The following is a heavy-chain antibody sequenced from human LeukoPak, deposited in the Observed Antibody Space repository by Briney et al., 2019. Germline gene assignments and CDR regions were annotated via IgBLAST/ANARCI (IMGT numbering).Heavy chain of an antibody. V-gene: IGHV4-59*01. CDR2: IYYSGST. J-gene: IGHJ4*02. Sequence: SETLSLTCAVYGGSFSGYYWSWIRQPPGKGLEWIGYIYYSGSTNYNPSLKSRVTISVDTSKNQFSLKLSSVTAADTAVYYRARVQHYYDSSGYYLGPYFDYWGQGTLVTVSS. CDR3: ARVQHYYDSSGYYLGPYFDY. D-gene: IGHD3-22*01. CDR1: GGSFSGYY.